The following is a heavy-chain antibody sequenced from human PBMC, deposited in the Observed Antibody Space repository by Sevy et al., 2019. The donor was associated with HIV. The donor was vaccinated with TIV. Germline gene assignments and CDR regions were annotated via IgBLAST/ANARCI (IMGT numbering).Heavy chain of an antibody. J-gene: IGHJ4*02. D-gene: IGHD6-13*01. CDR2: IQSDGNNK. CDR1: GFTFSHYG. V-gene: IGHV3-30*02. CDR3: AKNTAAAGVGGIDY. Sequence: GGSLRLSCAASGFTFSHYGMHWVRQAPGKGLEWVTFIQSDGNNKCDADSVKGRFTISRDNSKNMFFLQMNDLRAEDSALYYCAKNTAAAGVGGIDYWGQGALVTVSS.